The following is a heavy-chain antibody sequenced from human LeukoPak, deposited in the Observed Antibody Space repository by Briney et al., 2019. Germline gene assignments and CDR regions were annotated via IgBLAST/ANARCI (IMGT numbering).Heavy chain of an antibody. D-gene: IGHD6-19*01. CDR3: ARRGGSRGWGAFDI. CDR2: ITGTADKT. J-gene: IGHJ3*02. CDR1: GFTFSSYA. V-gene: IGHV3-23*01. Sequence: GRSLRLSCAASGFTFSSYAMSWVRQAPGKGLEWVSSITGTADKTYDADSVKGRFTISRDNSKNTLSLQMSSLRVEDTAIYYCARRGGSRGWGAFDIWGQRTIVTVSS.